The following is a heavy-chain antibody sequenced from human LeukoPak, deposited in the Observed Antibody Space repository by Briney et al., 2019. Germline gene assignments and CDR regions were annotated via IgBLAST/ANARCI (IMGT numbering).Heavy chain of an antibody. CDR3: ASTGDSSGYYPNYFDY. J-gene: IGHJ4*02. Sequence: SETLSLTCTVSGGSISGSSYYWGWIRQPPGKGLEWIGSIYYSGSTYYNPSLKSRVTISVDTSKNQFSLKLSSVTAADTAVYYCASTGDSSGYYPNYFDYWGQGTLVTVS. V-gene: IGHV4-39*01. CDR1: GGSISGSSYY. D-gene: IGHD3-22*01. CDR2: IYYSGST.